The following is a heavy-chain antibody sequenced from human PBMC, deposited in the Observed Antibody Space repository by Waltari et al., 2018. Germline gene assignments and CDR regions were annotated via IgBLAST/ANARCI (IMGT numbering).Heavy chain of an antibody. Sequence: QVTLKESGPALVKPTQTLTLTCPFSGFSLSTSGMRVSWIRQPPGKALEWLARIDWDDDKFYSTSLKTRLTISKDTSKNQVVLTMTNMDPVDTATYYCARTYYDFWSGYHAFDIWGQGTMVTVSS. D-gene: IGHD3-3*01. CDR2: IDWDDDK. CDR1: GFSLSTSGMR. CDR3: ARTYYDFWSGYHAFDI. J-gene: IGHJ3*02. V-gene: IGHV2-70*04.